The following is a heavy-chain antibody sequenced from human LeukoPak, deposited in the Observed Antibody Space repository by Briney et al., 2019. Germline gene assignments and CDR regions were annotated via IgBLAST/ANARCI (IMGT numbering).Heavy chain of an antibody. V-gene: IGHV3-30*03. CDR1: GFTFSSYG. Sequence: GGSLRLSCAASGFTFSSYGMHWVRQAPGKGLEWVAVISYDGSNKYYADSVKGRFTISRDNSKNTLYLQMNSLRAEDTAVYYCALIFEYSSSSWDYWGQGTLVTVSS. CDR2: ISYDGSNK. CDR3: ALIFEYSSSSWDY. J-gene: IGHJ4*02. D-gene: IGHD6-6*01.